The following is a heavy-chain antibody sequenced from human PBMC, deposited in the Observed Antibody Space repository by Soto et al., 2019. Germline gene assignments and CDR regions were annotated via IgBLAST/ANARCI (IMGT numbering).Heavy chain of an antibody. J-gene: IGHJ4*02. V-gene: IGHV1-46*01. CDR3: ARGGWRQIDY. D-gene: IGHD3-3*01. Sequence: GASVKVSCKASGYTFTSYYMHWVRQAPGQGLEWMGIINPSGGSTSYAQKFQGRVTMTRDTSKNQFSLKLSSVTAADTAVYYCARGGWRQIDYWGQGTLVTVSS. CDR1: GYTFTSYY. CDR2: INPSGGST.